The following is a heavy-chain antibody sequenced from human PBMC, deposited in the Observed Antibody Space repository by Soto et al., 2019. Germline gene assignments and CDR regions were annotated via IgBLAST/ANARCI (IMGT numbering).Heavy chain of an antibody. CDR3: AGQRSPEGWFDS. CDR2: XXXTXVXX. Sequence: PGCCVRHTGAESRCAYLSGSIICVNQAPGKGLEXGSTXXXTXVXXXYXXXXKGRFTISRDRSNYTVSLLLSSLRVEDTAIYYRAGQRSPEGWFDSWGQGTLVSVSS. D-gene: IGHD3-10*01. J-gene: IGHJ5*01. CDR1: RCAYLSGS. V-gene: IGHV3-23*01.